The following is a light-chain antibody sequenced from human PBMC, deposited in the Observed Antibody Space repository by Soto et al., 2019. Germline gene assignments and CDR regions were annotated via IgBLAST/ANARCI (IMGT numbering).Light chain of an antibody. Sequence: DIPMTQSPSSLSASLGDRVTISCRASQGISTYLAWYQQKPGKAPTLLISDVSILESGVPSRFSGSGSGTEFTLTISGLQPDDFATYYCHQYNYLHTFGQGTKLEIK. CDR2: DVS. J-gene: IGKJ2*01. CDR1: QGISTY. V-gene: IGKV1-5*01. CDR3: HQYNYLHT.